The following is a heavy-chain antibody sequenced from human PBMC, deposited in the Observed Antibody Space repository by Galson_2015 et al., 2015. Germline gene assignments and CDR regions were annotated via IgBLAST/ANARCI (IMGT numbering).Heavy chain of an antibody. CDR3: ARGDCSSNSCYVIDY. V-gene: IGHV3-11*06. D-gene: IGHD2-2*01. J-gene: IGHJ4*02. Sequence: SLRLSCAASGFIFSDYYMSWIRQAPGKGLEWVAHITDRSTYTNYADSVKGRFTVSRDNAQNSLFLQMNSLTAEDAAVYYCARGDCSSNSCYVIDYWGQGTLVTVSS. CDR1: GFIFSDYY. CDR2: ITDRSTYT.